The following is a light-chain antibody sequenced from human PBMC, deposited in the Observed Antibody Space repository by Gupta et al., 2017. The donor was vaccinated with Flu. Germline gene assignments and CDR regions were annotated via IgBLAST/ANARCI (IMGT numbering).Light chain of an antibody. Sequence: DIQMTQSPSSVYASVGDRVSITCRASQDVGSWLVWYQQKPGKAPKLLIQGASTVQSGVPARFSGSGSGTDFTLTISSRQAEDFATYYCQQTNTFPLTFGGGTKVEIK. J-gene: IGKJ4*01. V-gene: IGKV1-12*01. CDR1: QDVGSW. CDR3: QQTNTFPLT. CDR2: GAS.